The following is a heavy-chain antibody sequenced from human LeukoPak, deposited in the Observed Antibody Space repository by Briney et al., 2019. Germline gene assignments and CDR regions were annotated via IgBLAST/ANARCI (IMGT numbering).Heavy chain of an antibody. V-gene: IGHV3-23*01. CDR2: ISGSGGST. Sequence: GGSLRLSCAASGFTFSSYAMSWVRQAPGKGLEWVSAISGSGGSTYYADSVKGRFTISRDNSKNTLYLQMNSLRAEDTAVYYCAKYGYSGSDYDFWSGYSEESGAFDIWGQGTMVTVSS. D-gene: IGHD3-3*01. CDR3: AKYGYSGSDYDFWSGYSEESGAFDI. J-gene: IGHJ3*02. CDR1: GFTFSSYA.